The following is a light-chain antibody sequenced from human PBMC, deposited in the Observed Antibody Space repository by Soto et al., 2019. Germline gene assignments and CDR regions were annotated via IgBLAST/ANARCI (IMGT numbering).Light chain of an antibody. V-gene: IGLV3-21*02. J-gene: IGLJ1*01. CDR2: DDS. Sequence: SYELTQPPSVSVAPGQTARISCWGNNIGRKSVHWYQQKPGRAPVVVVYDDSDRPSGIPERFSGANSGDTATLTISRVEAGDEADYYCHVCASSSGHYIFGTGTKVTVL. CDR1: NIGRKS. CDR3: HVCASSSGHYI.